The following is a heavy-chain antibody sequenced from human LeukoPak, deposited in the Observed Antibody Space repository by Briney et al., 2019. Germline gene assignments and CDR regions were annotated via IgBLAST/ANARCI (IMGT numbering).Heavy chain of an antibody. CDR2: ISYDGSNK. J-gene: IGHJ5*02. Sequence: GGSLRLSCAASGFTFSSYAMHWVRQAPGKGLEWVALISYDGSNKYFADSVKGRFTISRDNSTNTLYLQMNSPRADDTAVYYCARWETSSWYGLKYNWFDPWGQGTLVTVSS. V-gene: IGHV3-30*04. CDR3: ARWETSSWYGLKYNWFDP. CDR1: GFTFSSYA. D-gene: IGHD6-13*01.